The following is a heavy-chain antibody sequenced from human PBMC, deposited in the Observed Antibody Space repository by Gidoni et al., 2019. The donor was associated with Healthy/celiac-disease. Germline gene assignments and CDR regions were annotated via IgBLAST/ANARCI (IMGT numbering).Heavy chain of an antibody. CDR1: GFTFSSYS. J-gene: IGHJ4*02. CDR2: ISSSSSYI. V-gene: IGHV3-21*01. D-gene: IGHD6-13*01. CDR3: ARLLDSSRTVEMSYYFDY. Sequence: EVQLVESGGGLVKPGGSLRLSCAASGFTFSSYSMNWVRQAPGKGLEWVSSISSSSSYIFYADSVKGRFTISRDNAKNSLYLQMNSLRAEDTAVYYCARLLDSSRTVEMSYYFDYWGQGTLVTVSS.